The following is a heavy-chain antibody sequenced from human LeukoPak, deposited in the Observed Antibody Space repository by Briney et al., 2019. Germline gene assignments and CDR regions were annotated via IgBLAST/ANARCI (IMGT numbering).Heavy chain of an antibody. CDR2: IYYSGST. CDR3: ARHPDYDILTGYPEGYFDY. J-gene: IGHJ4*02. CDR1: GGSISSYY. Sequence: SETLSLTCTVSGGSISSYYWSWIRQPPGKGLEWIGCIYYSGSTNYNPSLKSRVTISVDTSKNQFSLKLSSVTAADTAVYYCARHPDYDILTGYPEGYFDYWGQGTLVTVSS. D-gene: IGHD3-9*01. V-gene: IGHV4-59*08.